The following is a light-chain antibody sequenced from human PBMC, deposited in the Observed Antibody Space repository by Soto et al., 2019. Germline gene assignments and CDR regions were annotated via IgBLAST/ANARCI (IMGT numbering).Light chain of an antibody. Sequence: QSVLTQSPSASGTPGQRVTISCSGSSSNIGSNTVNWYQQLPGTAPKLLIYSNNQRPSGVPDRFSGSKSGTSASLAISGLQSEDEADYSCAAWDDSLNGLVFGGGTKVTVL. CDR3: AAWDDSLNGLV. V-gene: IGLV1-44*01. J-gene: IGLJ2*01. CDR2: SNN. CDR1: SSNIGSNT.